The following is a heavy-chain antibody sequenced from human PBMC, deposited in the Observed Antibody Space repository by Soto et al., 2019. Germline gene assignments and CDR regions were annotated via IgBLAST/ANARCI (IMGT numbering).Heavy chain of an antibody. CDR3: VRGCGGDCSGVDY. Sequence: EVQLVESGGGLVQPGGSLRLSCVASGFTFSNYWMHWVRQVPGKGLVWLSRINDHGSRIGYADSVKGRCTISRDNAKNTVYLQVNSLGAEDTAVYYCVRGCGGDCSGVDYWGQGTLVTVSS. CDR2: INDHGSRI. J-gene: IGHJ4*02. CDR1: GFTFSNYW. V-gene: IGHV3-74*01. D-gene: IGHD2-21*02.